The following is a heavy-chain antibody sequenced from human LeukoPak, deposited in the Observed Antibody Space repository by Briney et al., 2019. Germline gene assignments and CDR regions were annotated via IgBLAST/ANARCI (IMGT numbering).Heavy chain of an antibody. CDR2: VGGSGGTT. V-gene: IGHV3-23*01. J-gene: IGHJ4*02. Sequence: GGSLRLSCAASGFTFSNYALSWVRQAPGKGLEWVAAVGGSGGTTYYADSVKGRFTISTDDSKNTLFLQMNSLRAEDTAVYYCARGGSGDYLDYWGQGTLVTVSS. D-gene: IGHD3-10*01. CDR1: GFTFSNYA. CDR3: ARGGSGDYLDY.